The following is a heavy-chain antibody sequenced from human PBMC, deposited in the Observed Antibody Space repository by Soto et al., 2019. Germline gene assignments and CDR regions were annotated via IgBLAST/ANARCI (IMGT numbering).Heavy chain of an antibody. CDR2: INSDGSST. CDR3: ASSWQQNGMDV. J-gene: IGHJ6*02. CDR1: GFTFSSYW. D-gene: IGHD6-13*01. V-gene: IGHV3-74*01. Sequence: EVQLVESGGGLVQPGGSLRLSCAASGFTFSSYWMHWVRQAPGKGLVWVSRINSDGSSTSYADSVKGRFTISRDNAKNTLYLQRNSLRAEDTAVYYCASSWQQNGMDVWGQGTTVTVSS.